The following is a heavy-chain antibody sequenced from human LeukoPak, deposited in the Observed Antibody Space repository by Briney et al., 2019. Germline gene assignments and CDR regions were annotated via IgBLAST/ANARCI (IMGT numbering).Heavy chain of an antibody. D-gene: IGHD3-3*01. J-gene: IGHJ4*02. CDR2: IYHSGST. Sequence: SETLSLTRAVSGYSISSDDYWAWIRQPPGKGLEWIGGIYHSGSTYYNPSLKSRLTISIDTSKNQFSLKLRSVTAADTAIYYCARDTSGYYVSLDFWGQGTLVTVSS. CDR3: ARDTSGYYVSLDF. V-gene: IGHV4-38-2*02. CDR1: GYSISSDDY.